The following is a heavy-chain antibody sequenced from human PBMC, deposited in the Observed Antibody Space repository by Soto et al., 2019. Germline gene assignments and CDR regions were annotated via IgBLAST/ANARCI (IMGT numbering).Heavy chain of an antibody. J-gene: IGHJ4*02. CDR1: GFTFDDYA. Sequence: GGSLRLSCAASGFTFDDYAMHWVRQAPGKGLEWVSSISGSGGSTYYADSVKGRFTISRDNSKNTLYLQMNSLSAEDTAVYFCAKVLTAGGLDYWGQGTLVTVSS. D-gene: IGHD6-13*01. CDR2: ISGSGGST. V-gene: IGHV3-23*01. CDR3: AKVLTAGGLDY.